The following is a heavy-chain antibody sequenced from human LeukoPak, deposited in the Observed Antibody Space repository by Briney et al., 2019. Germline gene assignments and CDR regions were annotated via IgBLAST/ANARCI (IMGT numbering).Heavy chain of an antibody. V-gene: IGHV4-61*08. Sequence: PSETLSLTCTVSGGSISSGGYYWSWIRQPPGRGLEWIGYIFYSGSTNYNPSLKSRVTISVDTTKNQFSLKLSSVTAADTAVYYCARVPLGITHFDYWGQGTLVTVSS. CDR1: GGSISSGGYY. D-gene: IGHD7-27*01. J-gene: IGHJ4*02. CDR2: IFYSGST. CDR3: ARVPLGITHFDY.